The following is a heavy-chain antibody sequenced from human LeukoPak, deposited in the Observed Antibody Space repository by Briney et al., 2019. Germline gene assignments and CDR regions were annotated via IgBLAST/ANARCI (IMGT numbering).Heavy chain of an antibody. CDR2: TNSDGSST. Sequence: GGSLRLSCAASGFTFSSYWMHWVRQAPGKGLVWVSRTNSDGSSTSYADSVKGRFTISRDNAKNTLYLQMNSLRAEDTAVYYCARVRSYYYGSGRGWFDPWGQGTLVTVSS. V-gene: IGHV3-74*01. CDR3: ARVRSYYYGSGRGWFDP. D-gene: IGHD3-10*01. J-gene: IGHJ5*02. CDR1: GFTFSSYW.